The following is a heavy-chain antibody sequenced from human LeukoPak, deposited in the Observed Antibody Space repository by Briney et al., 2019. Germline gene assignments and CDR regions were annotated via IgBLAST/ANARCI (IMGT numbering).Heavy chain of an antibody. J-gene: IGHJ4*02. D-gene: IGHD3-22*01. CDR1: GYTLTELS. Sequence: ASVKVSCKVPGYTLTELSMHWVRQAPGKGLEWMGGFDPEDGETIYAQKFQGRVTMTEDTSTDTAYMELSSLRSEDTAVYYCATSYYYDSSGLHFDYWGQGTLVTVSS. CDR3: ATSYYYDSSGLHFDY. CDR2: FDPEDGET. V-gene: IGHV1-24*01.